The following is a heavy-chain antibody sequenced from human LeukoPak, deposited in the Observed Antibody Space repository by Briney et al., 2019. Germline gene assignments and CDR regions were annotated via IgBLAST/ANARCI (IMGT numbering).Heavy chain of an antibody. CDR1: GFAFSDYA. J-gene: IGHJ3*02. Sequence: GGSLRLSCAASGFAFSDYAMSWVRQAPGKGLEWVSSITSSGAYYADSVKGRFTISRDNSKNTLYLQMNSLRAEDTAVYYCAKRGVVVIVGAFDIWGQGTMVTVSS. CDR3: AKRGVVVIVGAFDI. CDR2: ITSSGA. D-gene: IGHD3-22*01. V-gene: IGHV3-23*01.